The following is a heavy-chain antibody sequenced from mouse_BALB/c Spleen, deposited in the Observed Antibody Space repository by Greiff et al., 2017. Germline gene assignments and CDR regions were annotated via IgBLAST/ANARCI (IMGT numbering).Heavy chain of an antibody. CDR2: ISTYYGDA. V-gene: IGHV1S137*01. CDR1: GYTFTDYA. CDR3: TSLITTVVEC. D-gene: IGHD1-1*01. J-gene: IGHJ3*01. Sequence: QVHVKQSGAELVRPGVSVKISCKGSGYTFTDYAMHWVKQSHAKSLEWIGVISTYYGDASYNQKFKGKATMTVDKSSSTAYMELSSLTNEDSAVYYCTSLITTVVECWGQGTLVTVSA.